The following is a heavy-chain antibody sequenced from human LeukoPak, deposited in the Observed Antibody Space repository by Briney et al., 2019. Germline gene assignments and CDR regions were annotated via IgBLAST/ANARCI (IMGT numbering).Heavy chain of an antibody. V-gene: IGHV3-21*01. CDR3: ARESLGIGWYGAFDI. J-gene: IGHJ3*02. D-gene: IGHD6-19*01. Sequence: PGGSLTLYCAASGFTFSSYSMNWVRQAPGKGLEWVSSISSSSSYIYYADPVKGRFTISRDNAKNSLYLQMNSLRAEDTAVYYCARESLGIGWYGAFDIWGQGTMVTVSS. CDR1: GFTFSSYS. CDR2: ISSSSSYI.